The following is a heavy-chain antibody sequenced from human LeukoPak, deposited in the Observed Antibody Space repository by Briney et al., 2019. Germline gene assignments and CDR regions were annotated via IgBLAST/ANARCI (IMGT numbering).Heavy chain of an antibody. V-gene: IGHV4-34*01. CDR3: ARALSSGYYYVDY. CDR1: GGSFSGYY. J-gene: IGHJ4*02. D-gene: IGHD3-22*01. CDR2: INHSGST. Sequence: PSETLSLTCAVYGGSFSGYYWSWIRQPPGKGLEWIGEINHSGSTNYNPSLKSRVTISVDTSKNQFSLKLSSVTAADTAVSYCARALSSGYYYVDYWGQGTLVTVSS.